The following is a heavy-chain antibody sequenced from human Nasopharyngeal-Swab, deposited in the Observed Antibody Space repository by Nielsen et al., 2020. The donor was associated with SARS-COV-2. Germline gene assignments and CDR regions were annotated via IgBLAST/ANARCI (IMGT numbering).Heavy chain of an antibody. CDR1: GGSISSSSYY. CDR2: IYYSGST. J-gene: IGHJ5*02. CDR3: ARHPHMVRGVSGWFDP. D-gene: IGHD3-10*01. V-gene: IGHV4-39*01. Sequence: SETLSLTCTVSGGSISSSSYYWGWIRQPPGKGLEWIGSIYYSGSTYYNPSLKSRVTISVDTSKNQFSLKLSSVTAADTAVYYCARHPHMVRGVSGWFDPWGQGTLVTGSS.